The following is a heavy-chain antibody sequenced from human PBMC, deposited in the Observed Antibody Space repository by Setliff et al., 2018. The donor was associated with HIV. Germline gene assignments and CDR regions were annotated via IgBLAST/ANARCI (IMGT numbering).Heavy chain of an antibody. V-gene: IGHV2-5*02. CDR3: AHRVSDPVPYYDSSGYFDY. CDR1: GFSFNTNGEG. D-gene: IGHD3-22*01. CDR2: IYWDDFE. J-gene: IGHJ4*02. Sequence: SGPTLVNPTQPLTLTCTFSGFSFNTNGEGVGWIRQPPGGALEWLAIIYWDDFEHFSPPLKNRLIISKDTSRNQVVLTMTNMDPEDSATYYCAHRVSDPVPYYDSSGYFDYWGQGTLVTVSS.